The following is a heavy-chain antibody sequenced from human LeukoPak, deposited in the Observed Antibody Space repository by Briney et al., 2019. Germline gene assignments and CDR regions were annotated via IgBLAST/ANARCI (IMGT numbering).Heavy chain of an antibody. CDR3: ARVPPELSFDY. J-gene: IGHJ4*02. V-gene: IGHV3-11*01. Sequence: GGSLRLSCAASGFTFSDYYMSWIRQAPGKGLEWVSYISSSGSTIYYADSVKGRFTISRDNAKNSLYLQMNSLGAEDTAVYYCARVPPELSFDYWGQGTLVTVSS. CDR2: ISSSGSTI. D-gene: IGHD1-26*01. CDR1: GFTFSDYY.